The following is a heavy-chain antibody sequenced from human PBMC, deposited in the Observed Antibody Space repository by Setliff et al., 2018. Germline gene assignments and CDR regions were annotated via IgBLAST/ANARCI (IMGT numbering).Heavy chain of an antibody. J-gene: IGHJ4*02. Sequence: GASVKVSCKASGYTFTSYGISWVRQAPGQGLEWMGWISAYNGNTNYAPKLQGRVTMTTDTSTSTAYMELRSLRSDDTAVYYCARDLGYSSGWYTTSSVVRWDYWGQGTLVTVSS. CDR3: ARDLGYSSGWYTTSSVVRWDY. CDR2: ISAYNGNT. CDR1: GYTFTSYG. D-gene: IGHD6-19*01. V-gene: IGHV1-18*01.